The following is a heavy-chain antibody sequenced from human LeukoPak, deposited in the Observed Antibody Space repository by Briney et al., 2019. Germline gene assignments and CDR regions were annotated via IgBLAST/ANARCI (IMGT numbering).Heavy chain of an antibody. D-gene: IGHD1-26*01. Sequence: MSGSGGKTYYADSVKVRFTISRDSSQNTLYLQMNNLRADDTAVYYCAKGKRVGAPYYFDSWGQGTLVTVSS. V-gene: IGHV3-23*01. CDR3: AKGKRVGAPYYFDS. J-gene: IGHJ4*02. CDR2: MSGSGGKT.